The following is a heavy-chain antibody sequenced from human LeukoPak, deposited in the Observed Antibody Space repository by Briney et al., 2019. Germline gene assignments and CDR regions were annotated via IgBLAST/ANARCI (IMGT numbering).Heavy chain of an antibody. D-gene: IGHD2-15*01. Sequence: PGRSLRLSCSASGFTFSSYVMHWVRQAPGKGLEGVAIISNDGSNEYYADSVKGRFTISRDNSKNTLYLHMNSLRAEDTAVYYCARDKLGYCSGGSCYLYWGQGTLVTVSS. CDR2: ISNDGSNE. CDR3: ARDKLGYCSGGSCYLY. J-gene: IGHJ4*02. CDR1: GFTFSSYV. V-gene: IGHV3-30-3*01.